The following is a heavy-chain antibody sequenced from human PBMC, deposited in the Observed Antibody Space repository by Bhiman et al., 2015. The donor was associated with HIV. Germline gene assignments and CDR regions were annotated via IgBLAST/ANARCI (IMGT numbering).Heavy chain of an antibody. D-gene: IGHD3-10*01. Sequence: EVQLLEPGGGLVQPGGSLRLSCVASGFTFSNYAMSWVRQVPGKGLEWVSGISGSGSRTYYADSVKGRFTISRDNSKNILFLQMDSLRAEDTAVYYCAKDASGSPLFYFDYWGLGTLVTVSS. CDR1: GFTFSNYA. CDR3: AKDASGSPLFYFDY. CDR2: ISGSGSRT. V-gene: IGHV3-23*01. J-gene: IGHJ4*02.